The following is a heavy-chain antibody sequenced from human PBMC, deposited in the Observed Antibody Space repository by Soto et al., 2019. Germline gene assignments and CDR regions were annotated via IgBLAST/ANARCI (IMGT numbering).Heavy chain of an antibody. CDR2: ISSSSSYI. V-gene: IGHV3-21*01. CDR3: ARERSITIFGGPLDY. Sequence: EVQLVESGGGLVKPGGSLRLSCAASGFTFSSYSMNWVRQAPGKGLEWVSSISSSSSYIYYADSVKGRFTISRDNAKNSLYLQMNSLRAEDTAVYYCARERSITIFGGPLDYLGQGTLVTVSS. J-gene: IGHJ4*02. CDR1: GFTFSSYS. D-gene: IGHD3-3*01.